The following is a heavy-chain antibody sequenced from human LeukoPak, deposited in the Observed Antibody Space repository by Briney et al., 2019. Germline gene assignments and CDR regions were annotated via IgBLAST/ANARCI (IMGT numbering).Heavy chain of an antibody. CDR1: GGSISSSNW. D-gene: IGHD3-3*01. J-gene: IGHJ5*02. Sequence: SETLSLTCAVSGGSISSSNWWSWVRQPPGKGLEWIGEIYHSGSTNYNPSLKSRVTISVDTSKNQFSLKLSSVTAADTAVYYCARELYYDFWSGYYGPWFDPWGQGTLVTVSS. V-gene: IGHV4-4*02. CDR2: IYHSGST. CDR3: ARELYYDFWSGYYGPWFDP.